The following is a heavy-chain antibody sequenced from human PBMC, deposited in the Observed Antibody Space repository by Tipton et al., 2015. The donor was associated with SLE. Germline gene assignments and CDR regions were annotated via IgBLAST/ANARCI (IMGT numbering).Heavy chain of an antibody. CDR1: GFTFSSYA. D-gene: IGHD5-12*01. CDR3: AREEWEATINY. CDR2: ISGSGGST. Sequence: SLRLSCAASGFTFSSYAMSWVRQAPGKGPEWVSAISGSGGSTYYADSVKGRFTISRDNSKNTLYLQLNSLRAEDTAVYYCAREEWEATINYWGQGTLVTVSS. V-gene: IGHV3-23*01. J-gene: IGHJ4*02.